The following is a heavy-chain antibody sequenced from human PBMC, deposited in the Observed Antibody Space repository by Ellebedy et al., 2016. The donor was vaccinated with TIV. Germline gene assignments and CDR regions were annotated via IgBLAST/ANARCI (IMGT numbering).Heavy chain of an antibody. J-gene: IGHJ6*02. Sequence: ASVKVSCKASGYTFTGYYMHWVRQAPGQGFEWMGWINPNSGGTNYAQKFQGRVTMTRDTSISTAYMELSRLRSGDTALYYCARGASSGWYGMDVWGQGTTVTVSS. CDR3: ARGASSGWYGMDV. CDR2: INPNSGGT. D-gene: IGHD6-19*01. CDR1: GYTFTGYY. V-gene: IGHV1-2*02.